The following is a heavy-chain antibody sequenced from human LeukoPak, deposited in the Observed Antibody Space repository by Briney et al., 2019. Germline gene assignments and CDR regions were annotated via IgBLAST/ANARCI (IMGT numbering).Heavy chain of an antibody. Sequence: SGRSLRLSCAASGFTFSSYAMHWVRQAPGKGLEWVAVISYDGSNKYYADSVKGRFTISRDNAKNTLYLQMNSLRAEDTAVYYCARDPGVWSGYYDYFDYWGQGTLVTVSS. V-gene: IGHV3-30-3*01. D-gene: IGHD3-3*01. CDR1: GFTFSSYA. CDR2: ISYDGSNK. J-gene: IGHJ4*02. CDR3: ARDPGVWSGYYDYFDY.